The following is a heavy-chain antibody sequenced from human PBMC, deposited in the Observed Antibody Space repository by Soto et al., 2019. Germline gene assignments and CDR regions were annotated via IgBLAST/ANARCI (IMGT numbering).Heavy chain of an antibody. CDR1: GGTFSSYP. J-gene: IGHJ4*02. V-gene: IGHV1-69*01. Sequence: QVQLVQSGAEVKKPGSSVKVSCKASGGTFSSYPLSWVRQAPGQGLEWMGGIIPIFGIVNSAQKFQGRVSITADESTSTAFMELTSLTSEDTAVYYCARPRTTETTKGYDYWGQGTLVTVSS. CDR3: ARPRTTETTKGYDY. D-gene: IGHD1-1*01. CDR2: IIPIFGIV.